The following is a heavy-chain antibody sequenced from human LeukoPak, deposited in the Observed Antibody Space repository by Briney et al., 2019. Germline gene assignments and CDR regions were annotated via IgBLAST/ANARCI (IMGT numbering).Heavy chain of an antibody. D-gene: IGHD6-6*01. CDR3: ARRIAARPTGYYFDY. CDR1: GFTFSSYW. J-gene: IGHJ4*02. V-gene: IGHV3-7*01. Sequence: GGSLRLSCAASGFTFSSYWMSWVRQAPGKGLEWVANIKQDGSEKYYVDSVKGRFTISRDNAKNSLYLQMNSLRAEDTAVYYCARRIAARPTGYYFDYWGRGTLVTVSS. CDR2: IKQDGSEK.